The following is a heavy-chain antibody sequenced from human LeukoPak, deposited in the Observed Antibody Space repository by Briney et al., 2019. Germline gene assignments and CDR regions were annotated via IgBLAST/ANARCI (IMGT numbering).Heavy chain of an antibody. J-gene: IGHJ4*02. Sequence: GGSLRLSCAASGFIVSHKYMAWVRQAPGKGLEWLSIIYTGGNTVSAASVKGRFIISRDNSRNTVHLQMNSLRDDDTAVYYCARGQIDLLRNYFDSWGPGTLVAVSS. CDR1: GFIVSHKY. CDR2: IYTGGNT. CDR3: ARGQIDLLRNYFDS. V-gene: IGHV3-66*01. D-gene: IGHD3-22*01.